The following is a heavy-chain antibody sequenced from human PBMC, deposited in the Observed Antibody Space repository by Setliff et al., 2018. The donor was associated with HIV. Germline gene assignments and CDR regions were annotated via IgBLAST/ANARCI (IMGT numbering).Heavy chain of an antibody. Sequence: SCKASGYTFTDYYIHWVRQAPGKGLEWIAYINTATVTTTVYYADSVKGRFTVSRDNAKNSLFLDMNSLRGDDSAVYYCARVGRIYYFEHWGQGTVVTVSS. V-gene: IGHV3-11*04. CDR2: INTATVTTT. CDR3: ARVGRIYYFEH. J-gene: IGHJ4*02. D-gene: IGHD1-26*01. CDR1: GYTFTDYY.